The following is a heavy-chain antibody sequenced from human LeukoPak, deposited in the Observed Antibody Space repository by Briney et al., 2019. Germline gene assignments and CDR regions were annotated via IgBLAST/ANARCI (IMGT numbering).Heavy chain of an antibody. Sequence: SVKVSCKASGGTFSSYAISWVRQAPGQGLEWMGGIIPIFGTANYAQKFQGRVTITTDESTSTAYMELSSLRSEDTAVYYCAKAYYYDSSGYYGVSHYFDYWGQGTLVTVSS. J-gene: IGHJ4*02. D-gene: IGHD3-22*01. CDR3: AKAYYYDSSGYYGVSHYFDY. CDR2: IIPIFGTA. V-gene: IGHV1-69*05. CDR1: GGTFSSYA.